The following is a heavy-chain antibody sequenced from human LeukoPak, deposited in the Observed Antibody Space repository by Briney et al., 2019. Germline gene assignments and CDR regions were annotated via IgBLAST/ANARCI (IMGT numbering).Heavy chain of an antibody. CDR2: IYASGGN. CDR3: ARRGLERQSSAFDI. CDR1: GGSVNSYY. D-gene: IGHD1-1*01. V-gene: IGHV4-4*07. J-gene: IGHJ3*02. Sequence: SETLSLTCTVSGGSVNSYYWSWIRQPAGKGLEWIGHIYASGGNDYNPSLKSRVTMSLDMAKNQFSLRLASVTAADTAVYYCARRGLERQSSAFDIWGQGTMVTVSS.